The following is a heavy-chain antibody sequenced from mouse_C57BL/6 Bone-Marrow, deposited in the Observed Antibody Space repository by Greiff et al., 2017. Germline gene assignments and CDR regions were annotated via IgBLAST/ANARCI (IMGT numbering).Heavy chain of an antibody. CDR1: GYTFTSYT. J-gene: IGHJ2*01. CDR3: ARSWYSNY. Sequence: QVQLKESGAELARPGASVKMSCKASGYTFTSYTMHWVKQRPGQGLEWIGYINPSSGYTKYNQKFKDKATLTADKSSSTAYRQLSSLTSEDSAVYYGARSWYSNYWGQGTTLTVSS. D-gene: IGHD2-5*01. CDR2: INPSSGYT. V-gene: IGHV1-4*01.